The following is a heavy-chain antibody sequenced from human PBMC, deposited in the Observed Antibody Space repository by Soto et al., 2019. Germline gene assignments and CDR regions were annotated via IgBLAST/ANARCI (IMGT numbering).Heavy chain of an antibody. CDR2: INHSGST. D-gene: IGHD1-26*01. Sequence: PSETLSLTCAVYGGSFSGYYWSWIRQPPGKGLEWIGEINHSGSTNYNPSLKSRVTISVDTSKNQFSLKLSSVTAADTAVYYCARGGRREHGFYYYCGMAVWGQGTTVTVSS. J-gene: IGHJ6*02. CDR3: ARGGRREHGFYYYCGMAV. CDR1: GGSFSGYY. V-gene: IGHV4-34*01.